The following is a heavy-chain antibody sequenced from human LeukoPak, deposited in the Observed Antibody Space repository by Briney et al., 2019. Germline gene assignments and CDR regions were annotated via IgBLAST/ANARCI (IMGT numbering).Heavy chain of an antibody. CDR3: ARAGERYSSGWYNY. CDR2: IYYSGST. D-gene: IGHD6-19*01. V-gene: IGHV4-59*08. Sequence: SETLSLTCTVSGGSISSYYWSWIRQPPGKGLEWIGYIYYSGSTNYNPSLKSRVTISVDTSKNQFSLKLSSVTAADTAVYYCARAGERYSSGWYNYWGQGTLVTVSS. CDR1: GGSISSYY. J-gene: IGHJ4*02.